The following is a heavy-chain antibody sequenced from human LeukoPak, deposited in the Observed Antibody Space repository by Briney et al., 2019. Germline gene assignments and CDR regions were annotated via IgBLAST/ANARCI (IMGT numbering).Heavy chain of an antibody. V-gene: IGHV4-61*02. CDR1: GGSISSGSYY. D-gene: IGHD3-16*01. CDR2: IYTSGST. J-gene: IGHJ4*02. CDR3: ARGPYGLPDY. Sequence: SETLSLTCTVSGGSISSGSYYWSWIRQPAGKGLEWIGRIYTSGSTNYNPSLKSRVTISVDTSKNQFSLKLNSVTAADTAVYYCARGPYGLPDYWGQGTLVTVSS.